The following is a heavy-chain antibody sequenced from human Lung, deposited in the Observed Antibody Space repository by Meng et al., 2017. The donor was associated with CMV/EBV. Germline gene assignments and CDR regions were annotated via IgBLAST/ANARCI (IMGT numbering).Heavy chain of an antibody. CDR3: AASPGIIVPAAVVY. CDR1: GGGLSWYC. J-gene: IGHJ4*01. Sequence: SGGGLSWYCLTWVRQAPGPGLGWMGGIIPFLGKKKYVQTFQDRLTISTDESATTAFMELNSLRSEDTALYYCAASPGIIVPAAVVYWGHGTLVTVSS. CDR2: IIPFLGKK. V-gene: IGHV1-69*16. D-gene: IGHD2-2*01.